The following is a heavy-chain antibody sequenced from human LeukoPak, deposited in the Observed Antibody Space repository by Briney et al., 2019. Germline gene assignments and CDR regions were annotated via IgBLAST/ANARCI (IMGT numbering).Heavy chain of an antibody. Sequence: ASVKVSCKASGYTFTGYYMHWVRQPPRQGLGWMGWINPNSGGTKCAENFQGRVTMTRETSITTAYMELSRLRSDDTAVSYCARDSAVYDSSGYFLHAFDIWGQGTMVTVSS. CDR2: INPNSGGT. J-gene: IGHJ3*02. D-gene: IGHD3-22*01. V-gene: IGHV1-2*02. CDR3: ARDSAVYDSSGYFLHAFDI. CDR1: GYTFTGYY.